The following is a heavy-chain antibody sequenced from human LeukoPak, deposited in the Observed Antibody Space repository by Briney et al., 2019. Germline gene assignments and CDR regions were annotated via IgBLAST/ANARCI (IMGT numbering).Heavy chain of an antibody. D-gene: IGHD5-24*01. Sequence: GGSLRLSCGASGFTFSSYAMSWVRQAPGKGLEWVSSISYSGVSTYYADFVKGRFTISRDNPKSTLYLQMDSLKGEDTAIYYCANGRDGYNFESWGQGTLVTVSS. V-gene: IGHV3-23*01. CDR1: GFTFSSYA. CDR3: ANGRDGYNFES. J-gene: IGHJ4*02. CDR2: ISYSGVST.